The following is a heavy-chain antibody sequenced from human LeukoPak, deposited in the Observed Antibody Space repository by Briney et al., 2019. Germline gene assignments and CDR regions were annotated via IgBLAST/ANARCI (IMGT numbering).Heavy chain of an antibody. CDR3: AKLPLSGAYGMIDY. CDR2: ISGSGGNT. D-gene: IGHD2-15*01. J-gene: IGHJ4*02. Sequence: GGSLRLSCAASGFTFSNYAMSWVRQAPGKGLEWVSGISGSGGNTYYAGSVKGRFTISRGNSNNTLYLEMNSLRAEDTAVYYCAKLPLSGAYGMIDYRGQGTLVTVSS. V-gene: IGHV3-23*01. CDR1: GFTFSNYA.